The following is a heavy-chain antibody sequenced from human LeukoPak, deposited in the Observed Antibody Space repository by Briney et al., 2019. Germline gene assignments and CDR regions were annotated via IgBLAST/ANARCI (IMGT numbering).Heavy chain of an antibody. CDR1: GFTLSNFA. J-gene: IGHJ4*02. CDR3: ARQMTPHGNFDY. CDR2: IGTAGDT. V-gene: IGHV3-13*01. D-gene: IGHD1-26*01. Sequence: GGSLRLSCAASGFTLSNFAMHWVRQATGKGLEWVSAIGTAGDTFYPGSVKGRFTISRENAKNSLYLQMSNLRAEDTAVYYCARQMTPHGNFDYWGQGTLVTVSS.